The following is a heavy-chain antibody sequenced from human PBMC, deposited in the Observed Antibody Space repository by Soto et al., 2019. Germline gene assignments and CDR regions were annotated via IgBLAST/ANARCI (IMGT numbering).Heavy chain of an antibody. V-gene: IGHV3-30-3*01. CDR1: GFTFSSYA. D-gene: IGHD3-3*01. CDR3: ARDSPGVVIKTDNWFDP. Sequence: ESGGGVVQPGRSLRLSCAASGFTFSSYAMHWVRQAPGKGLEWVAVISYDGSNKYYADSVKGRFTISRDNSKNTLYLQMNSLRAEDTAVYYCARDSPGVVIKTDNWFDPWGQGTLVTVSS. J-gene: IGHJ5*02. CDR2: ISYDGSNK.